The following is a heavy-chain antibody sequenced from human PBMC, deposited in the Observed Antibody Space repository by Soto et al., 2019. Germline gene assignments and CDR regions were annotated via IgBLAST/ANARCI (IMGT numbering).Heavy chain of an antibody. CDR3: ARGRYGDY. D-gene: IGHD1-1*01. CDR1: GYAFTTYG. V-gene: IGHV1-18*01. J-gene: IGHJ4*02. CDR2: ISAHNGNT. Sequence: QVHLVQSGAEVKKPGASVTVSCKGSGYAFTTYGITWVRQAPGQGLEWMGWISAHNGNTNYAQKLQGIVTVTRDTSTSTAYRELRSLRSDDTAVYYCARGRYGDYWGQGALVTVSS.